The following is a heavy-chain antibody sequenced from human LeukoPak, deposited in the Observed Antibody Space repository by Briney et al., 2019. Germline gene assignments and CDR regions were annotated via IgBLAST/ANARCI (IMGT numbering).Heavy chain of an antibody. J-gene: IGHJ4*02. CDR1: GGSFSSVIYY. Sequence: PSETLSLTCSVSGGSFSSVIYYWSWIRQPPGTGPEWVGYIYYTGSTNNPSLKSRVTISVDTSQNQFSLRLSSVTAADTAVYYCARGYSNGDLFDYWGQGTLVTVSS. D-gene: IGHD5-18*01. V-gene: IGHV4-61*01. CDR2: IYYTGST. CDR3: ARGYSNGDLFDY.